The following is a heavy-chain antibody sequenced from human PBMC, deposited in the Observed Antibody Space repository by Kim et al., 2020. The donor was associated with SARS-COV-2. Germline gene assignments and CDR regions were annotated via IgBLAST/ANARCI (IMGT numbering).Heavy chain of an antibody. J-gene: IGHJ6*02. D-gene: IGHD3-3*01. CDR3: AKVGGNYDFWSGTNPTYYGMDV. CDR1: GFTFSSYA. Sequence: GGSLRLSCAASGFTFSSYAMSWVRQAPGKGLEWVSAISGSGGSTYYADSVKGRFTISRDNSKNTLYLQMNSLRAEDTAVYYCAKVGGNYDFWSGTNPTYYGMDVWGQGTTVTVSS. CDR2: ISGSGGST. V-gene: IGHV3-23*01.